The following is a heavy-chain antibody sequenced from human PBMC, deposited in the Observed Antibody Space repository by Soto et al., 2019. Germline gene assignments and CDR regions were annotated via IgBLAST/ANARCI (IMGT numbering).Heavy chain of an antibody. V-gene: IGHV1-3*01. CDR1: GYTFTSYA. CDR3: AIGPGGPDGPGDY. Sequence: QVQLVQSGAEVKKPGASVKVSCKASGYTFTSYAMHWVRQAPGQRLEWMGWINAGNGNTKYSQKFQGRVTITRDTSASTAYMELSSLRSEGTAVYYCAIGPGGPDGPGDYWGQGTLVTVSS. CDR2: INAGNGNT. D-gene: IGHD2-15*01. J-gene: IGHJ4*02.